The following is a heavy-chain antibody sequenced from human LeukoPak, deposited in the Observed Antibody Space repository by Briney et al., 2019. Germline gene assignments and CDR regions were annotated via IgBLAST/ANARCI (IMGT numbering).Heavy chain of an antibody. J-gene: IGHJ4*02. Sequence: GGSLRLSCVTSKFTFSYYSMNWVRQAPGKGLEWVANIKQDGSEKSYVDSVKGRFTISRDNAKNSLYLQMNSLRAEDTAVYYCARPAVCGGDCFSGGVDFDYWGQGTLVTVSS. V-gene: IGHV3-7*05. CDR1: KFTFSYYS. CDR2: IKQDGSEK. CDR3: ARPAVCGGDCFSGGVDFDY. D-gene: IGHD2-21*02.